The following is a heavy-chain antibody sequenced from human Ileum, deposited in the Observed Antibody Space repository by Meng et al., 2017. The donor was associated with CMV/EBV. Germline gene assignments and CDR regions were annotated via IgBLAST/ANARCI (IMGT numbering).Heavy chain of an antibody. J-gene: IGHJ4*02. CDR1: GFTFSTYA. CDR3: TWQALAH. Sequence: GESLKISCAASGFTFSTYAMNWGRQAPGKGLEWVAGIADGGATYYADSVKGRFTISRDNSKNTLYLQMNGLSDDDTAVYYCTWQALAHWGQGTMVTVSS. V-gene: IGHV3-23*01. CDR2: IADGGAT.